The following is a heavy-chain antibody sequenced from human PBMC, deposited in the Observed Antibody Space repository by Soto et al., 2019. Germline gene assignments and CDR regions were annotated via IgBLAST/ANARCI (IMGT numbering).Heavy chain of an antibody. CDR2: VSGSGGGT. CDR1: GFTFNTYG. CDR3: ARIGPYCGGDCYPDFDF. Sequence: GGSLRLSCAASGFTFNTYGMTWVRQAPGKGLEWVSTVSGSGGGTYYADSVKGRFTISRVNSKNTMYLQMSNLRAEDTAVYFCARIGPYCGGDCYPDFDFWGLGTPVTVSS. D-gene: IGHD2-21*02. J-gene: IGHJ4*02. V-gene: IGHV3-23*01.